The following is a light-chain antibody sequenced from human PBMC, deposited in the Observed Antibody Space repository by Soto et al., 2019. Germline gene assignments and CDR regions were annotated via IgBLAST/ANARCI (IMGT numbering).Light chain of an antibody. CDR1: LSVSSN. J-gene: IGKJ1*01. V-gene: IGKV3-15*01. CDR3: QKYNSAPQT. Sequence: EVVMTQSPAILSVSPGERATLSCRASLSVSSNLAWYQQKPGQAPRLLIYGASTRATGIPARFSGSGSGTEFTLTISSLQPEDFATYYCQKYNSAPQTFGQGTKVDIK. CDR2: GAS.